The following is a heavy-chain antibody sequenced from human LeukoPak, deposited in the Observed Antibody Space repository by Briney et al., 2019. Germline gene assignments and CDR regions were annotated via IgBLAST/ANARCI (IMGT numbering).Heavy chain of an antibody. Sequence: GGSLRLSCAASGFTFTSYWMSWFRQPPGKGLEWVSAISGSGGSTYYADSVKGRFTISRDNSKNTLYLQMNSLRAEDTAVYYCAKDGQMDYWGQGTLVTVSS. CDR1: GFTFTSYW. V-gene: IGHV3-23*01. CDR2: ISGSGGST. J-gene: IGHJ4*02. CDR3: AKDGQMDY.